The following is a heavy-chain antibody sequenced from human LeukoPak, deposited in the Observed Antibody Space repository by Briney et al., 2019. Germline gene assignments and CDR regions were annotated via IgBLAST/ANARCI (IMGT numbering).Heavy chain of an antibody. Sequence: GGSLRLSCAASGFTFSDYYMSWIRQAPGKGLEWVSYISSSSYTNYADSVKGRFTISRDNAKNSLYLQMNSLRAEDTAVYYCASCSGGSCYSGSWFDPWGQGTLVTVSS. CDR3: ASCSGGSCYSGSWFDP. V-gene: IGHV3-11*03. D-gene: IGHD2-15*01. CDR1: GFTFSDYY. J-gene: IGHJ5*02. CDR2: ISSSSYT.